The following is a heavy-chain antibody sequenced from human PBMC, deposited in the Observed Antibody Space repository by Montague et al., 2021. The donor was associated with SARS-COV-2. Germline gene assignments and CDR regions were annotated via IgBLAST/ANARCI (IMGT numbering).Heavy chain of an antibody. CDR1: GFSLSTSGMC. D-gene: IGHD3-9*01. CDR2: IDWDDDK. V-gene: IGHV2-70*01. J-gene: IGHJ4*02. CDR3: VRSTDYDILTGSYSGFDY. Sequence: PALVKPTQTLTLTCTFSGFSLSTSGMCVSWIRQPPGKALEWLALIDWDDDKYYSTSLKTRLTISKNTSKNQVVLTMTNMDPVDTATYYCVRSTDYDILTGSYSGFDYWGQGTLVTVSS.